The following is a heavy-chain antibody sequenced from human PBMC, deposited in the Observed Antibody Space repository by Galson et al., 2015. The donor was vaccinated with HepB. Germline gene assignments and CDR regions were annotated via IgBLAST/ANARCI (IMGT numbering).Heavy chain of an antibody. Sequence: SVKVSCKASGGTFSSYTISWVRQAPGQGLEWMGRIIPILGIANYAQKFQGRVTITADKSTSTAYMELSSLRSEDTAVYYCARDLWQQLVQLSWFDPWGQGTLVTVSS. J-gene: IGHJ5*02. CDR2: IIPILGIA. CDR1: GGTFSSYT. D-gene: IGHD6-13*01. CDR3: ARDLWQQLVQLSWFDP. V-gene: IGHV1-69*04.